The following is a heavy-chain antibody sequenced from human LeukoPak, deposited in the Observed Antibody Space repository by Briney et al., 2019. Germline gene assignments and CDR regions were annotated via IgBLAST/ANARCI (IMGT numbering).Heavy chain of an antibody. CDR3: AREGSDWNRNYYYYYYMDV. J-gene: IGHJ6*03. Sequence: GSLRLSCAASGFTFSSYAMSWVRQAPGKGLEWIGYIYYSGSTNYNPSLKSRVTISVDTSKNQFSLKLSSVTAADTAVYYCAREGSDWNRNYYYYYYMDVWGKGTTVTVSS. D-gene: IGHD1-1*01. CDR2: IYYSGST. CDR1: GFTFSSYA. V-gene: IGHV4-59*01.